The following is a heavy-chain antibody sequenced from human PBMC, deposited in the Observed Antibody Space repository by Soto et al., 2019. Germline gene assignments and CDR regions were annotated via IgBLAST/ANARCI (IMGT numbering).Heavy chain of an antibody. CDR1: GGTFSSST. CDR3: AIKNWFDP. CDR2: IIPILGIA. Sequence: QVQLVQSGAEVKKPGSSVKVSCKASGGTFSSSTISWVRQAPGQGLEWRGRIIPILGIANYAQKFQGRVTITADKTTSTAYMELSSLRSEDTAVYYCAIKNWFDPWGQGTLVTVSS. J-gene: IGHJ5*02. D-gene: IGHD3-10*01. V-gene: IGHV1-69*02.